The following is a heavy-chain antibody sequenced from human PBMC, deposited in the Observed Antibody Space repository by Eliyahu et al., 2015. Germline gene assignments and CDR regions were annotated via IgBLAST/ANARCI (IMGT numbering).Heavy chain of an antibody. J-gene: IGHJ4*02. CDR3: ATGPHLSAPS. CDR1: GFNISRDF. V-gene: IGHV3-53*01. Sequence: EVQLVESGGGLIQPGGSLRLSCVASGFNISRDFITWVRXAPGKGLDWVSVIYVGGAISYAGSVRGRFTVSTDTSKNSVFLQMNSLTVDDTALYYCATGPHLSAPSWGQGTQVTVSS. D-gene: IGHD3-16*02. CDR2: IYVGGAI.